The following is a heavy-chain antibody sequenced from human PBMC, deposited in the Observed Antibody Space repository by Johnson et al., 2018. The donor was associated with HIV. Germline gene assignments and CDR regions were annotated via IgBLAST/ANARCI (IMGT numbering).Heavy chain of an antibody. D-gene: IGHD3-22*01. CDR1: GVTFSSHA. J-gene: IGHJ3*02. CDR2: ISYDGSNK. V-gene: IGHV3-30*04. CDR3: AKGIVVGVRAFDI. Sequence: QVQLVESGGGVVQPGRSLRLSCAASGVTFSSHAMHWVRQAPGKGLDWVTVISYDGSNKYYADSVKGRFTISRDNSKNTLYLQMNSLRAEDTAVYYCAKGIVVGVRAFDIWGQGTMVTVSS.